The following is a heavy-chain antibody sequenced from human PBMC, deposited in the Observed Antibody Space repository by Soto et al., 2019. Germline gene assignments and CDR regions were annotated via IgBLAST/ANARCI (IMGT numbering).Heavy chain of an antibody. V-gene: IGHV3-15*07. CDR3: TSSCSPTSCSRV. D-gene: IGHD2-2*01. CDR1: GFSFNNAW. J-gene: IGHJ1*01. CDR2: IKSKTDGGTA. Sequence: GGSLRLSCAASGFSFNNAWMNWVRQAPGEGLEWVGRIKSKTDGGTADYAAPVQGRFTISRDDSRNTVYLQMNSLKTEDTAVYYCTSSCSPTSCSRVWGQGTLVTVSS.